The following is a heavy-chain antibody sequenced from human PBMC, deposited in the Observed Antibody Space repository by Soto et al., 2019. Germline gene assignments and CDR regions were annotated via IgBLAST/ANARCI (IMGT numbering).Heavy chain of an antibody. J-gene: IGHJ5*02. Sequence: SETLSLTCAVSGDSISSSTWWSWVRQSPGKGLQWIGDIYHSGSTNYNPSLRSRVTIAVQKSKNQFSLKLTSVTAADTAIYYCARDRRRSNMRNDPWGKGTKVTVSS. D-gene: IGHD2-2*01. CDR1: GDSISSSTW. CDR3: ARDRRRSNMRNDP. V-gene: IGHV4-4*02. CDR2: IYHSGST.